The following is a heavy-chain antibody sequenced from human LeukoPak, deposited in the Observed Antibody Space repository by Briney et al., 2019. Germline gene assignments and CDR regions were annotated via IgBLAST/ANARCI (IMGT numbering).Heavy chain of an antibody. J-gene: IGHJ4*02. V-gene: IGHV3-43*01. CDR3: AKGGLTGDGNYLDY. CDR1: GFTFDDYT. D-gene: IGHD7-27*01. Sequence: GGSLRLSCAASGFTFDDYTMHWVRQAPGKGLEWVSLISWDGGSTYYADSVKGRFTISRDNSKNSLYLQMNSLRTEDTALYYCAKGGLTGDGNYLDYWGQGTLVTVSS. CDR2: ISWDGGST.